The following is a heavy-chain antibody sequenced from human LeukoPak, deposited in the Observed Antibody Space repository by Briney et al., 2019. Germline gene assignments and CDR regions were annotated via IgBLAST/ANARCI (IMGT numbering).Heavy chain of an antibody. CDR1: GFTFSNAW. J-gene: IGHJ6*03. Sequence: GGSLRLSCAASGFTFSNAWMSWVRQAPGKGLEWVGFIRSKAYGGTTEYAASVKGRFTISRDDSKSIAYLQMNSLRTEDTAVYYCTRMAVTSYYYYYMDVWGKGTTVTVSS. CDR2: IRSKAYGGTT. CDR3: TRMAVTSYYYYYMDV. V-gene: IGHV3-49*04. D-gene: IGHD2-21*02.